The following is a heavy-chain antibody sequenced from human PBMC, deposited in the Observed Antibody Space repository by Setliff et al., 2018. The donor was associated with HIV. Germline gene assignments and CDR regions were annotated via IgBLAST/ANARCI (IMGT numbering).Heavy chain of an antibody. Sequence: SLTCAVYGGSFSGSYWSWIRQPPGKGLEWIGEINHSGSTNYNPSLKSRVTISVDTSKNQFSLKLSSVTAADTAVYYCATYYIAVAGTFPYWGQGTLVTVSS. V-gene: IGHV4-34*01. D-gene: IGHD6-19*01. CDR2: INHSGST. J-gene: IGHJ4*02. CDR3: ATYYIAVAGTFPY. CDR1: GGSFSGSY.